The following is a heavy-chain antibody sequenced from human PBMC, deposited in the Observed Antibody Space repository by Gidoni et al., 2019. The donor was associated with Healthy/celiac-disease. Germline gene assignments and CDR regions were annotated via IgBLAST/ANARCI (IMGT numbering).Heavy chain of an antibody. CDR2: INAGNGNT. J-gene: IGHJ4*02. CDR1: GYTFTSYA. Sequence: QVQLVQSGAEVKKPGASVKVSCKASGYTFTSYAMHWVRQAPGHRLEWMGWINAGNGNTKYSQKFQGRVTITRDTSASTAYMELSSLRSEDTAVYYCARSYCSGGSCYSGGWDYWGQGTLVTVSS. CDR3: ARSYCSGGSCYSGGWDY. D-gene: IGHD2-15*01. V-gene: IGHV1-3*01.